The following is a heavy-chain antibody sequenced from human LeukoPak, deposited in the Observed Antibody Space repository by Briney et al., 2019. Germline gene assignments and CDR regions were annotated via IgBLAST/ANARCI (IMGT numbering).Heavy chain of an antibody. CDR3: AKDCGAGTSCSGN. V-gene: IGHV3-23*01. J-gene: IGHJ4*02. CDR2: ISGSGGST. D-gene: IGHD2-2*01. CDR1: GFTFSSYA. Sequence: GGSLRLSCAATGFTFSSYAMSWVRQAPGKGLEWVSAISGSGGSTYYADSVKGRFTISRDNSKNTLYLQMNSLRAEDTAVYYCAKDCGAGTSCSGNWGQGTLVTVSS.